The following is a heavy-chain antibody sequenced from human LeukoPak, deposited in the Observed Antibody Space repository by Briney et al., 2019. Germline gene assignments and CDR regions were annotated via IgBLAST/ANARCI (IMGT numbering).Heavy chain of an antibody. V-gene: IGHV4-34*01. CDR1: GGSISSYY. CDR2: INHSGST. Sequence: SETLSLTCTVSGGSISSYYWSWIRQPPGKGLEWIGEINHSGSTNYNPSLKSRVTISVDTSKNQFSLKLSSVTAADTAVYYCARGLYCSGGSCYFDYWGQGTLVTVSS. D-gene: IGHD2-15*01. J-gene: IGHJ4*02. CDR3: ARGLYCSGGSCYFDY.